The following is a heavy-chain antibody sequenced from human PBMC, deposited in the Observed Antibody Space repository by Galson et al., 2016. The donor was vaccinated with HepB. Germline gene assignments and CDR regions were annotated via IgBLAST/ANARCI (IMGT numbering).Heavy chain of an antibody. D-gene: IGHD1-20*01. CDR2: ISGRGGRT. CDR3: AKEGTGARITGGFEN. V-gene: IGHV3-23*01. Sequence: SLRLSCAASGFTFSNYAMSWVRQAPGKGLEWVSGISGRGGRTYYADSVKGRFTLSRDNSKDTLYLQMNSLRAEDTAVYYCAKEGTGARITGGFENWGQGTLVTVSS. J-gene: IGHJ4*02. CDR1: GFTFSNYA.